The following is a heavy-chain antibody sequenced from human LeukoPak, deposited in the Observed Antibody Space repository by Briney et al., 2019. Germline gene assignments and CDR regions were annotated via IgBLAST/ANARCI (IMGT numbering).Heavy chain of an antibody. CDR1: GASISNSRDY. D-gene: IGHD6-19*01. Sequence: SETLSLTCTVSGASISNSRDYWGWIRQPPGKGLEWIGSIFFSGSTYYNPSLKSRAAISVDSSKNQFSLKPSSVTAADTAFYYCARHVEIAVAGPIEYWGQGTLVPVSS. J-gene: IGHJ4*02. CDR3: ARHVEIAVAGPIEY. V-gene: IGHV4-39*01. CDR2: IFFSGST.